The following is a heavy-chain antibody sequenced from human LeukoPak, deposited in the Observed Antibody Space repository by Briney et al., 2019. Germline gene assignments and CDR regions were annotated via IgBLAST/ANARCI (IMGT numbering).Heavy chain of an antibody. V-gene: IGHV3-7*01. J-gene: IGHJ4*02. Sequence: GGSLRLSCAASGFTFSTFWMSWVRQAPRKGLEWVANIKQDGSEKYYVDCVKGRFTISRDNAKNSLFLQMKSLRADDTAVYYCATKQWLAPPPDSWGQGTPVTVSS. CDR2: IKQDGSEK. D-gene: IGHD6-19*01. CDR1: GFTFSTFW. CDR3: ATKQWLAPPPDS.